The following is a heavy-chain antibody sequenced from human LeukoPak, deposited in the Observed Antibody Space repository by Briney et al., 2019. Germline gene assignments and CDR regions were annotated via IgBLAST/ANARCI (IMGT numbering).Heavy chain of an antibody. V-gene: IGHV3-30*02. CDR1: GFTFSTYG. Sequence: GGSLRLSCAASGFTFSTYGMHWVRQAPGKGLEWVAFIPYRGSDNNYAASVKGRFTISRDNSKNMLYLQMNSLRLEDTAVYYCAKDRHGHYALDYCGQGTLVTVSS. D-gene: IGHD4-17*01. J-gene: IGHJ4*02. CDR3: AKDRHGHYALDY. CDR2: IPYRGSDN.